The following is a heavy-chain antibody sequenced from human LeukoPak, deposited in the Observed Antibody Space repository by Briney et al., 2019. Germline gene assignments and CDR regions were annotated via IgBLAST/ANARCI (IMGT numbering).Heavy chain of an antibody. D-gene: IGHD1-26*01. CDR1: GFTFSNFW. J-gene: IGHJ4*02. V-gene: IGHV3-7*01. CDR3: VRDLNWDSH. Sequence: PGGSLRLSCSASGFTFSNFWMTWVRQAPGKGLECLANISPDGREKYYLDSVKGRFTISRDNSKNSLYLQMSSLRAEDTAVYHCVRDLNWDSHWGRGTLVTVSS. CDR2: ISPDGREK.